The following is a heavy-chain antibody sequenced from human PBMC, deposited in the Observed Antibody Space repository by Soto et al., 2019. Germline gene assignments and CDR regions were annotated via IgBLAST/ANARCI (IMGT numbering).Heavy chain of an antibody. V-gene: IGHV3-30*18. J-gene: IGHJ4*02. CDR3: AKDAMPGIAMADQLDF. Sequence: QVQLVESGGGVVQPGRSLRLSCAASGFTFSNYAMHWVRQAPRKGLEWVAATSYDGTVQRYANSMGGRLTISRDNSKNTVYLQMNSLRPEETAIYYCAKDAMPGIAMADQLDFWGQGTLVTVSS. D-gene: IGHD6-19*01. CDR2: TSYDGTVQ. CDR1: GFTFSNYA.